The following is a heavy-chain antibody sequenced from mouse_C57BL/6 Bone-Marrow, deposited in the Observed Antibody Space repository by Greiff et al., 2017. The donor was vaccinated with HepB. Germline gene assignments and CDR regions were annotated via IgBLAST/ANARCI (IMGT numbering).Heavy chain of an antibody. J-gene: IGHJ2*01. D-gene: IGHD2-4*01. CDR3: TYDYDLDY. Sequence: EVMLVESGGGLVQPGGSMKLSCVASGFTFSNYWMNWVRQSPEKGLEWVAQIRLKSDNYATHYAESVKGRFTISRDDSKSSVYLQMNNLRAEDTGIYYCTYDYDLDYWGQGTTLTVSS. CDR2: IRLKSDNYAT. CDR1: GFTFSNYW. V-gene: IGHV6-3*01.